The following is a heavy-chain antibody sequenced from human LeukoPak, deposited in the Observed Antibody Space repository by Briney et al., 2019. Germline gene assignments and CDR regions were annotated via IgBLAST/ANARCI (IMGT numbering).Heavy chain of an antibody. Sequence: TGGSLRLSCAASGFTFSSYAMHWVRQAPGKGLEYVSAISSNGGSTYYANSVKGRFTISRDNSKNTLYLQMGSLRAEDMAVYYCARGTKVAFGGVMRYWGQGTLVTVSS. CDR1: GFTFSSYA. D-gene: IGHD3-16*01. V-gene: IGHV3-64*01. CDR3: ARGTKVAFGGVMRY. CDR2: ISSNGGST. J-gene: IGHJ4*02.